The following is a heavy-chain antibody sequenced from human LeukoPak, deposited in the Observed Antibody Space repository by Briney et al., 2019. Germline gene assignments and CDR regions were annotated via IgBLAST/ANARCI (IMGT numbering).Heavy chain of an antibody. Sequence: GGSLRLSCAASGFTFSSYSINWVRQVPGKGLEWVSSISSSSSYIYYADSVKGRFTISRDNAKNSLYLQMSSLSAEDTAIYFCAKGPVVPAATYYFDYWGQGTLVTVSS. V-gene: IGHV3-21*04. J-gene: IGHJ4*02. CDR3: AKGPVVPAATYYFDY. D-gene: IGHD2-2*01. CDR2: ISSSSSYI. CDR1: GFTFSSYS.